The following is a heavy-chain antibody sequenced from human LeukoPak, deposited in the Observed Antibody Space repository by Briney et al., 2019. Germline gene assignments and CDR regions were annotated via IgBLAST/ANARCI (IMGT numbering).Heavy chain of an antibody. CDR3: ARVRFESGSYYTDY. D-gene: IGHD1-26*01. CDR2: ISAYNGNT. Sequence: GASVKVSCKASGYTFTGYYMHWVRQAPGQGLEWMGWISAYNGNTNYAQKLQGRVTMTTDTSTSTAYMELRSLRSDDTAVYYCARVRFESGSYYTDYWGQGTLVTVSS. J-gene: IGHJ4*02. CDR1: GYTFTGYY. V-gene: IGHV1-18*04.